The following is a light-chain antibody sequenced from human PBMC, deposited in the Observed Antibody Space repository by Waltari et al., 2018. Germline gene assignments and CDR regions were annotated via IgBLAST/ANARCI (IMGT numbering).Light chain of an antibody. CDR1: RSNIGNNY. Sequence: QSVLTQPPSVSAAPGQKVTISCPGSRSNIGNNYVSWYQQFPGTAPKLLIYDNYRRPSGIPDRFSGSKSGTSATLDIIGLQTGDEADYYCGTWDSSLNAGVFGGGTKLTVL. V-gene: IGLV1-51*01. CDR2: DNY. J-gene: IGLJ3*02. CDR3: GTWDSSLNAGV.